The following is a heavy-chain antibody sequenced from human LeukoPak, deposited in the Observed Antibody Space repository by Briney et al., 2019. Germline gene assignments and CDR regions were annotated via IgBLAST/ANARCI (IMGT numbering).Heavy chain of an antibody. CDR2: IYHSGST. CDR3: ARVRRWLQWPTGDAFDI. J-gene: IGHJ3*02. CDR1: GGSISSSNW. Sequence: PSGTLSLTCAVSGGSISSSNWWSWVRQPPGKGLEWIGEIYHSGSTNYNPSLKSRVTISVDKSRNQFSLKLSSVTAADTAVYYCARVRRWLQWPTGDAFDIWGQGTMVTVSS. V-gene: IGHV4-4*02. D-gene: IGHD5-24*01.